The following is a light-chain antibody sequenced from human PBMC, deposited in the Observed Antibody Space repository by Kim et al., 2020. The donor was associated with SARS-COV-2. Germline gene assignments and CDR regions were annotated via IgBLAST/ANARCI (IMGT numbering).Light chain of an antibody. Sequence: NFMLTQPHSVSESPGKTITISCTGNSGDVASNYVQWFQQRPGSAPTIVIYEDNRRPSGVPDRFSGSIDSSSNSASLTISRLKPEDEADYYCQSYDGRIWVFGGGTQLTVL. CDR1: SGDVASNY. J-gene: IGLJ3*02. CDR3: QSYDGRIWV. V-gene: IGLV6-57*02. CDR2: EDN.